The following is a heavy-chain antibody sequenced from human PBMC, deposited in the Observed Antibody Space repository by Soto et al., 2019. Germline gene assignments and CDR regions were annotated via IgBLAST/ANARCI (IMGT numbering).Heavy chain of an antibody. CDR3: ARSPFGWEWQQLGGGGYMDV. V-gene: IGHV1-2*04. D-gene: IGHD6-13*01. CDR2: INPNSGGT. Sequence: ASVKVSCKASGYTFTGYYMHWVRQAPGQGLEWMGWINPNSGGTNYAQKFQGWVTMTRDKSISTAYMELSRLRSDDTAVYYCARSPFGWEWQQLGGGGYMDVWGKGTTVTVSS. J-gene: IGHJ6*03. CDR1: GYTFTGYY.